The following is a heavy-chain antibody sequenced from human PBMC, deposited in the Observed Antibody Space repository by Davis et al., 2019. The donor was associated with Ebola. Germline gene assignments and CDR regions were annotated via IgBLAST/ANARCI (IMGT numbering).Heavy chain of an antibody. CDR1: GYTFTSYA. D-gene: IGHD3-9*01. Sequence: ASVTVSCTASGYTFTSYAMHWVRQAPGQRLEWMGWINAGNGNTKYSQKFQGRVTMTRNTSISTAYMELNSLRSEDTAVYYCARGPTGYVPYYFDYWGQGTLVTVSS. J-gene: IGHJ4*02. CDR2: INAGNGNT. CDR3: ARGPTGYVPYYFDY. V-gene: IGHV1-3*01.